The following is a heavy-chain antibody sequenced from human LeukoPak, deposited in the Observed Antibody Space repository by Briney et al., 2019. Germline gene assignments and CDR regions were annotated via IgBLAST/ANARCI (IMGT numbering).Heavy chain of an antibody. V-gene: IGHV4-39*07. CDR2: IYYSGRN. CDR3: ARVQYSSSIDS. J-gene: IGHJ4*02. CDR1: GGSISSSSYY. Sequence: SETLSLTCTVSGGSISSSSYYWGWIRQPPGKGLECIGSIYYSGRNYYNPSLKSRVTISVDTSKNQFSLKLSSVTAADTAVYYCARVQYSSSIDSWGQGTLVTVSS. D-gene: IGHD6-6*01.